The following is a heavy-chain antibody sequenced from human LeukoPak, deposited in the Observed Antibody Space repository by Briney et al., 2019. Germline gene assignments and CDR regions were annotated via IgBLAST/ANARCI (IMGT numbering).Heavy chain of an antibody. V-gene: IGHV3-21*01. CDR1: GFSFSTYS. CDR2: IRSSNSYT. CDR3: ASLSYDFWTGSESHWLDP. J-gene: IGHJ5*02. D-gene: IGHD3-3*01. Sequence: GGSLRLSCVASGFSFSTYSMSWVRQAPGKGLEWVSAIRSSNSYTYYADSVKGRFTISRDNTKNSLYLQMNSLRAEDTAVYYCASLSYDFWTGSESHWLDPWGQGTLVTVSS.